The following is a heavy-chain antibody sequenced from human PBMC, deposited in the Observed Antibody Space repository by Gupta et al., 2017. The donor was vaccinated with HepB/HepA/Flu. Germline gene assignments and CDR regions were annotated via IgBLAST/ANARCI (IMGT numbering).Heavy chain of an antibody. D-gene: IGHD1-1*01. CDR2: INQDGSEK. V-gene: IGHV3-7*01. CDR3: ARDPFGTILFDS. CDR1: GSTFSNYW. J-gene: IGHJ4*02. Sequence: EVQLVESGGGLVQPGGSLRLSCEASGSTFSNYWMAWVRQAPGKGLEWVANINQDGSEKYFVDSVKGRFTISRDNAKNSLYLQMNGLRAEDTAVYYCARDPFGTILFDSWGQGTLVTVSS.